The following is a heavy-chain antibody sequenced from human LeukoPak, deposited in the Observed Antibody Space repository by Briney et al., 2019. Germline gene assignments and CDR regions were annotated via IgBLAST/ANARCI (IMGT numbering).Heavy chain of an antibody. CDR2: ISYDGSNK. CDR3: ARDGSYYYDSSGYSFDY. CDR1: GSTFSSYA. Sequence: GGSLRLSCAASGSTFSSYAMSWVRQAPGKGLEWVAAISYDGSNKYYADSVKGRFTISRDNSKNTLYLQMNSLRAEDTAVYYCARDGSYYYDSSGYSFDYWGQGTLVTVSS. V-gene: IGHV3-30-3*01. J-gene: IGHJ4*02. D-gene: IGHD3-22*01.